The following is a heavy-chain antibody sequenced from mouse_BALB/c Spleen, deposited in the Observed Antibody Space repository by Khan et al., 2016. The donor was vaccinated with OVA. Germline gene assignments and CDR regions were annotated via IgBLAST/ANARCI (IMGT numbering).Heavy chain of an antibody. V-gene: IGHV1-39*01. J-gene: IGHJ1*01. CDR1: GYSFTGYI. Sequence: VQLKQSGPELEKPGASVKISCKASGYSFTGYIMNWVKQSNGKSLEWIGNIDPYYGGISYNQKFKGKATLTVDKSSSTAYMQLRSLTSEDSAVYYCARSTWYFDVWGAGTTVTVSS. CDR2: IDPYYGGI. CDR3: ARSTWYFDV.